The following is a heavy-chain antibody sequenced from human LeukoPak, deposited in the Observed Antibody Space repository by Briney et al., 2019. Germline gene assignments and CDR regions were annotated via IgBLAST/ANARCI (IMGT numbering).Heavy chain of an antibody. D-gene: IGHD2-21*01. CDR3: ARDPENTSCGGDCYDSHFDY. CDR2: IYSGGST. J-gene: IGHJ4*02. V-gene: IGHV3-66*02. Sequence: GGSLRLSCAASGFTVSSDYMSWVRQAPGKGREWGSVIYSGGSTYYADSVKGRFTISRDNSKNTLYLQMNSLRAEDTAVYYCARDPENTSCGGDCYDSHFDYWGQGTLVTVSS. CDR1: GFTVSSDY.